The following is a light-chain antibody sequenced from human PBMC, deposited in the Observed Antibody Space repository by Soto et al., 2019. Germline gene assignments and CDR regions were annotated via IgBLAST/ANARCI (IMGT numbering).Light chain of an antibody. J-gene: IGKJ2*01. CDR1: HTVSSS. V-gene: IGKV3-15*01. CDR2: AAS. Sequence: EIAMTQSPATLSVSPGEKATLSCRASHTVSSSLAWYQQRPGQAPRLLIYAASTRASGIPARFSGSGSGTEFTLTISSLQSEDFAVYYCQQYNNWPPVTFGQGTKLEIK. CDR3: QQYNNWPPVT.